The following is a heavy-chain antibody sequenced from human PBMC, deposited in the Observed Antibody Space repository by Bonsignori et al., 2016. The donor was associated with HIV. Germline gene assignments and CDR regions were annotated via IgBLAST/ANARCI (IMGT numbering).Heavy chain of an antibody. CDR3: ARDRWFGELGGG. Sequence: VRQMPGKGLEWMGWINPKSGDTGAAQKFQGRVTMTRDTAINIAYMELTRLRSDDTAVYYCARDRWFGELGGGWGQGTLVTVSS. CDR2: INPKSGDT. V-gene: IGHV1-2*02. D-gene: IGHD3-10*01. J-gene: IGHJ4*02.